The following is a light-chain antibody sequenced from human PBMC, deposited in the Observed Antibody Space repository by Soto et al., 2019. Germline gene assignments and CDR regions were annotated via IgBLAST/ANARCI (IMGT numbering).Light chain of an antibody. J-gene: IGLJ3*02. V-gene: IGLV8-61*01. CDR1: SGSVSTSNY. Sequence: QTVVTQEPSFSVSPGGTVTLTCGLSSGSVSTSNYPSWYQQTPGQAPRSLIYSTNTRSSGVPDRFSDSILGNRAALTITGAQADDESDFYCVLYLGNGIWVFGGGTKLTVL. CDR3: VLYLGNGIWV. CDR2: STN.